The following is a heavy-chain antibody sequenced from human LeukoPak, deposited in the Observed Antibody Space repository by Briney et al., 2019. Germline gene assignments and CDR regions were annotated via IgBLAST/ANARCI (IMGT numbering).Heavy chain of an antibody. D-gene: IGHD3-10*01. J-gene: IGHJ2*01. CDR2: IYTSGST. CDR3: AREIKIRGVRGPPHWYFDL. CDR1: GGSISSYN. V-gene: IGHV4-4*07. Sequence: PSETLSLTCTDPGGSISSYNWSCIRKPAGKGLEWIGRIYTSGSTNYNPSLKSRVTMSVDTSKNQFSLKLSSVTAADTAVYYCAREIKIRGVRGPPHWYFDLWGRGTLVTVSS.